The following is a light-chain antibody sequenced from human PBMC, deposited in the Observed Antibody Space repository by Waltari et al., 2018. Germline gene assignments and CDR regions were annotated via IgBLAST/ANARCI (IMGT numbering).Light chain of an antibody. CDR1: SSDAGGYNS. J-gene: IGLJ2*01. Sequence: QSALTQPRSVSGSPGQSVPISCTGTSSDAGGYNSVSWYQQHPGKAPKLMIYDVSKRPSGVPDRFSGSKSGNTASLTLSGLQAEDEADYYCCSYAGSYSVVFGGGTKLTVL. V-gene: IGLV2-11*01. CDR3: CSYAGSYSVV. CDR2: DVS.